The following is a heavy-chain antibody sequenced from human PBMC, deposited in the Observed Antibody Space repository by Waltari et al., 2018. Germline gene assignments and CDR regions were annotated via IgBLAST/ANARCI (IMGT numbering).Heavy chain of an antibody. CDR1: GGSVSSSDYY. CDR2: IYYNGST. Sequence: LSLTCTVSGGSVSSSDYYWGWIRQPPGKGLEWIGRIYYNGSTYYNPSLKSRVTISVDTSKNQFSLKLSSVTAADTAMYYCARHTGDCSSTSCYLSWFDPWGQGTLVTVSS. J-gene: IGHJ5*02. V-gene: IGHV4-39*01. CDR3: ARHTGDCSSTSCYLSWFDP. D-gene: IGHD2-2*01.